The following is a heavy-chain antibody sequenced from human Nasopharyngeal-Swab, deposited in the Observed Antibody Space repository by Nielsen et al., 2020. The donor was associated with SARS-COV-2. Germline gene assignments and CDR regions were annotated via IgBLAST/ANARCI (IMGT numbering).Heavy chain of an antibody. J-gene: IGHJ6*03. CDR3: ARGGYGDYLGYYYYMDV. CDR1: GYTFTSYD. CDR2: MNPNSGNT. D-gene: IGHD4-17*01. V-gene: IGHV1-8*01. Sequence: ASLLISCKASGYTFTSYDINWVRQATGQGLEWMGWMNPNSGNTGYAQKFQGRVTMTRNTSISTAYMELSSLRSEDTAVYYCARGGYGDYLGYYYYMDVWGKGTTVTVSS.